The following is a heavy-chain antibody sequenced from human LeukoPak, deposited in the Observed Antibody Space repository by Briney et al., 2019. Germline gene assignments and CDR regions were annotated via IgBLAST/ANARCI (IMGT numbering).Heavy chain of an antibody. CDR3: ARLILGITVTTPDY. J-gene: IGHJ4*02. Sequence: SETLSLTCAVFGYSISSGYYWGWIRQPPGKGLEWIGSIYHSGSTYYNPSLKSRVTISVDTSKNQFSLKLSSVTAADTAVYYCARLILGITVTTPDYWGQGTLVTVSS. D-gene: IGHD4-11*01. V-gene: IGHV4-38-2*01. CDR1: GYSISSGYY. CDR2: IYHSGST.